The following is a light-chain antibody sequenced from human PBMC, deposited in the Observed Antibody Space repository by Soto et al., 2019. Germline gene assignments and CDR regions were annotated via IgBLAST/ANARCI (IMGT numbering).Light chain of an antibody. CDR2: GAS. Sequence: EIVLTQSPGTLSLSPGEGATLSCRASQSISSTFLAWYQHKPGQAPRVLIYGASRRAAGIPDRFSGSGSGTDLTLTISRLEPEDFALYYCQQDESSWTFGQGTKVEVK. V-gene: IGKV3-20*01. J-gene: IGKJ1*01. CDR3: QQDESSWT. CDR1: QSISSTF.